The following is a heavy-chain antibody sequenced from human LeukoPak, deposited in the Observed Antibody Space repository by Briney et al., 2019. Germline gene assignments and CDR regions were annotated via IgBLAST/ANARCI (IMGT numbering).Heavy chain of an antibody. D-gene: IGHD2-8*02. V-gene: IGHV4-59*12. CDR2: IYYSGAT. CDR1: GGSISNYY. Sequence: PSETLSLTCTVSGGSISNYYWSWIRRPPGKGLEWIGHIYYSGATKYNPSLKSRITISVDTSKNQFSLRLNSVTAADTAVYYCARDVTGYCTGGVCLDAFDIWGQGTMVTVSS. CDR3: ARDVTGYCTGGVCLDAFDI. J-gene: IGHJ3*02.